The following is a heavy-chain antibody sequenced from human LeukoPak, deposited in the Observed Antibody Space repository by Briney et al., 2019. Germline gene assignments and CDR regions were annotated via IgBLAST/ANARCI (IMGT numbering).Heavy chain of an antibody. CDR2: INPSGGST. CDR1: GYTFTSYY. CDR3: ARARKVDYYFDY. J-gene: IGHJ4*02. Sequence: ASVKVSCKASGYTFTSYYMHWVRQAPGQGLEWMGTINPSGGSTSYAQKFQGRVTMTRNTSISTAYMELSSLRAEDTAVYYCARARKVDYYFDYWGQGTLVTVSS. V-gene: IGHV1-46*01.